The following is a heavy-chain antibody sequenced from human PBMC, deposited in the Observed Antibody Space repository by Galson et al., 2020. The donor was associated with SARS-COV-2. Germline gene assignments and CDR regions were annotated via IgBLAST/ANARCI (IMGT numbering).Heavy chain of an antibody. CDR2: ISGSGGTT. Sequence: GGSLRLSCAASGFSFNTYAMSWVRQAPGKGLEWVSSISGSGGTTYYADSVKGRYTLSRDNSKNMLYLQMNSLRAEDTAIYYCAKERGYTIYFYYGMDVWGQGTTVTVSS. CDR3: AKERGYTIYFYYGMDV. V-gene: IGHV3-23*01. J-gene: IGHJ6*02. D-gene: IGHD5-18*01. CDR1: GFSFNTYA.